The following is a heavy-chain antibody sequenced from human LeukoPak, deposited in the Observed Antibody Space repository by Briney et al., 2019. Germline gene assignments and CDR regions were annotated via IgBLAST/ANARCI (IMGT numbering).Heavy chain of an antibody. CDR2: IDSSGTT. D-gene: IGHD2-2*02. V-gene: IGHV4-39*01. CDR3: ARHEYIQFWLY. Sequence: ASETLSLTCTVSGASISRDTYFWGWIRQSPEKGLEWIGSIDSSGTTHYNSSLKSRVIISVDTSKNQVSLNLTSVTSADTAVYYCARHEYIQFWLYWGQGTQVIVSS. CDR1: GASISRDTYF. J-gene: IGHJ4*02.